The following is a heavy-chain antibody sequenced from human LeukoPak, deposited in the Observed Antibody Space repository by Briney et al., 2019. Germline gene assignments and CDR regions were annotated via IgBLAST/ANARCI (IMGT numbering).Heavy chain of an antibody. CDR2: ISGSGGST. Sequence: PGGSLRLSCAASGFTFSGYTMNWVRQAPGKGLEWVSAISGSGGSTYYADSVKGRFTISRDNSKNTLYLQMNSLRAEDTAVYYCAKEVGATGGAYFDYWGQGTLVTVSS. V-gene: IGHV3-23*01. D-gene: IGHD1-26*01. CDR1: GFTFSGYT. CDR3: AKEVGATGGAYFDY. J-gene: IGHJ4*02.